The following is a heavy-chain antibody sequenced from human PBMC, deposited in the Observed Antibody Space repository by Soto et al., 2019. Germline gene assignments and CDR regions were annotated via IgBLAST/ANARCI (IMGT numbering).Heavy chain of an antibody. V-gene: IGHV1-69*13. CDR2: IIPIFATV. J-gene: IGHJ4*02. D-gene: IGHD5-18*01. CDR1: GGSFSSNP. Sequence: SVKVSCKASGGSFSSNPISWVRQAPGQGLEWMAGIIPIFATVHYAQKFQGRVTITADESTSTAYMELTSRRSEDTAVYFCARGGRGYSSAPRYYFDYWGQGTLVTVSS. CDR3: ARGGRGYSSAPRYYFDY.